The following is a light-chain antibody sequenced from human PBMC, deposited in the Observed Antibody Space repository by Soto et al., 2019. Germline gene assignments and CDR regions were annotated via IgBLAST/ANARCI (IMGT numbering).Light chain of an antibody. CDR1: TGDVTNGRW. J-gene: IGLJ7*01. V-gene: IGLV7-46*01. CDR2: DTS. CDR3: LLFYDGVAV. Sequence: QTVVTQEPSLTVSPGGTVTLTCGSSTGDVTNGRWPYWFQQRPGQVPRTLIHDTSNKHSWTPVRFSGSLLGGKAALTLSGAQPEDEAAYYCLLFYDGVAVFGGGTQLTVL.